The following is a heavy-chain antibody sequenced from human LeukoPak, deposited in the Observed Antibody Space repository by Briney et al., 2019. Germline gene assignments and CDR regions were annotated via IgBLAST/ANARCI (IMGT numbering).Heavy chain of an antibody. CDR2: IYYSGST. Sequence: SQTLSLTCTVSGGSISSGDYYWSWIRQPPGKGLEWIGYIYYSGSTYYNPSLKSRVTISVDTSKNQFSLKLSSVTAADTAVYYCARAVDYGGNSDYFDYWGQGTLVAVSS. D-gene: IGHD4-23*01. J-gene: IGHJ4*02. V-gene: IGHV4-30-4*01. CDR3: ARAVDYGGNSDYFDY. CDR1: GGSISSGDYY.